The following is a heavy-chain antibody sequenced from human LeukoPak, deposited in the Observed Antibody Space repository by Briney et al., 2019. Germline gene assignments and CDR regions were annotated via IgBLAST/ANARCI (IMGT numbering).Heavy chain of an antibody. CDR3: ATGITMIVVVNY. V-gene: IGHV4-39*01. CDR2: IYYSGST. CDR1: GGSISSSSYY. Sequence: SETLSLTCTVSGGSISSSSYYWGWIRQPPGKGLEWIGSIYYSGSTYYNPSLKSRVTISVDTSKNQFSPKLSSVTAADTAVYYCATGITMIVVVNYWGQGTLVTVS. D-gene: IGHD3-22*01. J-gene: IGHJ4*02.